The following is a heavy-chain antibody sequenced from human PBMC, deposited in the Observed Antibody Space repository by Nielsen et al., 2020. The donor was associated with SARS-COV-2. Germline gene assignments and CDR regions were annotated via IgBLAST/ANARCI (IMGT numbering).Heavy chain of an antibody. V-gene: IGHV5-10-1*01. CDR3: ARLSATFGIYYGMDV. J-gene: IGHJ6*02. CDR1: GYSFTRYW. CDR2: IDPSDSYT. Sequence: ESLMLSCKGSGYSFTRYWFSRVRQIPGKALERIGRIDPSDSYTNYSPSFQGHVTISADKSISTAYLQWSSLKASDTAMYYCARLSATFGIYYGMDVWGQGTTVTVSS. D-gene: IGHD3-10*01.